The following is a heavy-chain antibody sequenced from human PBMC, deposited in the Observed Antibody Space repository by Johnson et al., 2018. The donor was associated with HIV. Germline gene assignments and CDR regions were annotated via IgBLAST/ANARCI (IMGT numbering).Heavy chain of an antibody. CDR3: ARDYETI. CDR1: GLSVSINY. Sequence: VQLVESGGGLVKPGGSLRLSCAVSGLSVSINYITWVRQAPGKGLEWVSVIHSGGSTYYADSVEGRFTISRDNSKDTLYLEMNSLRAEDTAVYYCARDYETIWGQGTMVTVSS. CDR2: IHSGGST. V-gene: IGHV3-66*02. J-gene: IGHJ3*02. D-gene: IGHD3-16*01.